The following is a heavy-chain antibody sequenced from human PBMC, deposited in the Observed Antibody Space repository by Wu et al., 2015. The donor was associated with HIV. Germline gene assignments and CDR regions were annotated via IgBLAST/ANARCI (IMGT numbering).Heavy chain of an antibody. V-gene: IGHV1-2*02. CDR2: INPESGIT. CDR3: ARDKEGGSGSGVSKQMGGLDV. D-gene: IGHD3-10*01. CDR1: GYILTDNY. J-gene: IGHJ6*02. Sequence: QVQLVQSGAEVKEPGASVKVSCKASGYILTDNYIHWVRQAPGQGLETVGWINPESGITHSAQKFRGRVSLTRDTSIGTAYMELSGLTSDDTALYYCARDKEGGSGSGVSKQMGGLDVWGQGTTVTVSS.